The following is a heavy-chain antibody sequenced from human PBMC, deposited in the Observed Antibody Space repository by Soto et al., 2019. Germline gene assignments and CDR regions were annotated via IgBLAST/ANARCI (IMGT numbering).Heavy chain of an antibody. Sequence: EVQLVESGGGLVQPGGSLRLSCEASGFSFSAYWMSWVRQAPGKGLEWVANIKQDGSEQYNVDSVKGRFTISRNNAKNSLYLQMNSLRAEDTAVFYCARDFDVWGRGTLVTVSS. V-gene: IGHV3-7*01. CDR3: ARDFDV. CDR2: IKQDGSEQ. J-gene: IGHJ2*01. CDR1: GFSFSAYW.